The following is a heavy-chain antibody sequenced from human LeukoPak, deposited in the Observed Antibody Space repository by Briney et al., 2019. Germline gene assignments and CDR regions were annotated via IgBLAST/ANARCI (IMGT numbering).Heavy chain of an antibody. CDR1: GYTFTSCW. D-gene: IGHD6-13*01. V-gene: IGHV5-51*01. CDR3: VVQAALGTSGV. J-gene: IGHJ6*02. CDR2: IYPGDSDR. Sequence: GESLKISCKGSGYTFTSCWIAWVRQMPGKGLEWMGNIYPGDSDRRYSPSFQGLVTISVDKSVSTAYLQWSSLRASDTAIYYCVVQAALGTSGVWGQGTTVTVSS.